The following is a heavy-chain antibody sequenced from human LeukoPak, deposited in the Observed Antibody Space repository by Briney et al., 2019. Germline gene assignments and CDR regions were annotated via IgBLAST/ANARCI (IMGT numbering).Heavy chain of an antibody. CDR1: GFTFSKAE. D-gene: IGHD3-10*01. CDR2: ISSDGSNK. CDR3: AGPYYYGSGYAFDI. J-gene: IGHJ3*02. Sequence: GGPLRLSCAASGFTFSKAEIHWVRQAPGKGLEWVAVISSDGSNKYYSDSVKGRFTISRDNSKNTLFLQMNSLRTEDTAVYYCAGPYYYGSGYAFDIWGQGTMVTVSS. V-gene: IGHV3-30*04.